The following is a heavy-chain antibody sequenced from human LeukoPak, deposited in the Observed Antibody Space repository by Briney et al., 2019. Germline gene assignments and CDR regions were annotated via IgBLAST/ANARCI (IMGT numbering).Heavy chain of an antibody. V-gene: IGHV3-23*01. CDR2: ISVVGGAT. CDR1: GFTFSTYA. CDR3: AKDMGMFYYDTTGYYGYYFDY. J-gene: IGHJ4*02. D-gene: IGHD3-22*01. Sequence: VQPGGSLRLSCAASGFTFSTYAMRWVRQAPGMGLEWVSTISVVGGATHADSVKGRFTISRDNSKNTLYLQMKSLRAEDTAVYYCAKDMGMFYYDTTGYYGYYFDYWGQGTLVTVSS.